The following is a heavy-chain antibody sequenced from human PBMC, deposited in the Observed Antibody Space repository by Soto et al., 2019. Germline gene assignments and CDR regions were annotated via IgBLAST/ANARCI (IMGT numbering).Heavy chain of an antibody. CDR2: ISDYSGGRT. Sequence: EVQLLASGGGLVQPGGSLRLSCAVSGFSSSNYVMSWVRQAPGKGLEWVSTISDYSGGRTHYADSVKGRFTISRDNSKNTVYLQMNSLRPEDTSVYYCAREGHSSGKAGAFYIWAHGTKVTVSS. D-gene: IGHD6-25*01. CDR3: AREGHSSGKAGAFYI. J-gene: IGHJ3*02. V-gene: IGHV3-23*01. CDR1: GFSSSNYV.